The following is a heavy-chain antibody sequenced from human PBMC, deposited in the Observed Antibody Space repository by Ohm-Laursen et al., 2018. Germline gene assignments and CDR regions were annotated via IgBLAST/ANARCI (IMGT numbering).Heavy chain of an antibody. CDR3: ARVVYYDSSGFYSHYFDY. Sequence: SDTLSLTCTVSRGSISSFYWSWIRQPPGKGLEWIGYIYYTGSTNYNPSLKNRLTMSVDTSKIQFSLSLRSVTAADTAAYYCARVVYYDSSGFYSHYFDYWGKGTLVTVSS. D-gene: IGHD3-22*01. CDR2: IYYTGST. J-gene: IGHJ4*02. CDR1: RGSISSFY. V-gene: IGHV4-59*07.